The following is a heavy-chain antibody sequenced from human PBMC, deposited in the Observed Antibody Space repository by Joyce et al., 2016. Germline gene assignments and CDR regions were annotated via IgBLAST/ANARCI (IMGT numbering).Heavy chain of an antibody. Sequence: QLVEYGGGVVTAGGSMRLSCEASGSPFSSSGMSWFRQGPGKGLEWVAAISSTSYCIFHAETVRGRFTVSRDNAKKALYLQMNSLRAEDSAVFYCARGGIVYYYAMDLWGQGTTVTVSS. D-gene: IGHD2-15*01. CDR1: GSPFSSSG. J-gene: IGHJ6*02. CDR3: ARGGIVYYYAMDL. CDR2: ISSTSYCI. V-gene: IGHV3-21*01.